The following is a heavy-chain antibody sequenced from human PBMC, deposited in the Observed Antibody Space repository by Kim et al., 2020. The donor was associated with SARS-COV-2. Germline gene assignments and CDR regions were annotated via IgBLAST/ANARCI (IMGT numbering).Heavy chain of an antibody. Sequence: ASVKVSCKASGYTFIGYYMHWVRQAPGQGLEWMGWINPNSGGTNYAQKFQGRVTMTRDTSISTAYMELSRLRSDDTAVYYCARDPRYSFGLYWYFDLWGRGTLVTVSS. D-gene: IGHD5-18*01. J-gene: IGHJ2*01. CDR3: ARDPRYSFGLYWYFDL. CDR1: GYTFIGYY. V-gene: IGHV1-2*02. CDR2: INPNSGGT.